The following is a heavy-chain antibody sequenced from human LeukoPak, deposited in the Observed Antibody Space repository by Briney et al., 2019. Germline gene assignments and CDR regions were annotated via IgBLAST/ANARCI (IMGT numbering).Heavy chain of an antibody. CDR3: ARDLGISGWYAPPLGYFDY. CDR2: INTKSGDT. V-gene: IGHV1-2*02. CDR1: GYTLTGYC. J-gene: IGHJ4*02. Sequence: ASVKVSCKASGYTLTGYCMHWVRQAPGQGLEWLGWINTKSGDTNYAQNFQGRVTMTRDTSMSTTYMELKRLRSDDTAVYYCARDLGISGWYAPPLGYFDYWGQGTLVTVSS. D-gene: IGHD6-19*01.